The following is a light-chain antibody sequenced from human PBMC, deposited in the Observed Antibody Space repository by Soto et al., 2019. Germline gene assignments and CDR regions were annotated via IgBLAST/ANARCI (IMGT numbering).Light chain of an antibody. CDR2: GNI. V-gene: IGLV1-40*01. CDR1: SSNIGAGYD. J-gene: IGLJ1*01. CDR3: QSYDSSLSAYV. Sequence: HSVLAQPPSVSGAPGQKVTISCTGSSSNIGAGYDLHWYQQLPGTAPKLLLYGNINRPSGVPDRFSGSKSGTSASLAITGLQAEDEADYYCQSYDSSLSAYVFGTGTKVTVL.